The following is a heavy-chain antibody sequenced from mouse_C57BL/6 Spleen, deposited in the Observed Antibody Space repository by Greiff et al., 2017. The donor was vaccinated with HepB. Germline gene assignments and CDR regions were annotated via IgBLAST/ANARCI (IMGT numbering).Heavy chain of an antibody. CDR3: ARSRGNYYGSSYDAMDD. J-gene: IGHJ4*01. CDR1: GYTFTSYW. Sequence: QVQLQQPGTELVKPGASVKLSCKASGYTFTSYWMHWVKQRPGQGLEWIGNINPSNGGTNYNEKFKSKATLTVDKSSSTAYMQLSSLTSEDSAVYYCARSRGNYYGSSYDAMDDWGQGTSVTVSS. D-gene: IGHD1-1*01. V-gene: IGHV1-53*01. CDR2: INPSNGGT.